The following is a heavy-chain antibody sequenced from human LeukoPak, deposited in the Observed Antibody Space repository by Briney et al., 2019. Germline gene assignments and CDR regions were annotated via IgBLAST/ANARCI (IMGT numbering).Heavy chain of an antibody. V-gene: IGHV4-30-2*01. Sequence: SQTLSLTCALSGGSISSGGYSWSWVRQPPGNGLEWVGSIYHSGSTHYHPSLKSRVALSLDRTKNQFSLKLSSVTAADTAVYYCARTNLYSNDEDYFDYWGQGTLVTVSS. J-gene: IGHJ4*02. CDR3: ARTNLYSNDEDYFDY. CDR2: IYHSGST. D-gene: IGHD4-11*01. CDR1: GGSISSGGYS.